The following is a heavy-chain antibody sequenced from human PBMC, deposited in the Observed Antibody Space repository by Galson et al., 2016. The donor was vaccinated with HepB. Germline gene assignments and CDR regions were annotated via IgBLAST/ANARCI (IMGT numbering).Heavy chain of an antibody. CDR1: AGSISSGDYY. D-gene: IGHD4-17*01. V-gene: IGHV4-30-4*01. CDR2: VYYSGIS. CDR3: ARFYYGDYGRFDP. Sequence: TLSLTCTVSAGSISSGDYYWSWIRQPPGKGLEWVGYVYYSGISYYMASLKSRATMSVDTSNNQFSLKLTSVTAADTAVYYCARFYYGDYGRFDPWGQGILGTVSS. J-gene: IGHJ5*02.